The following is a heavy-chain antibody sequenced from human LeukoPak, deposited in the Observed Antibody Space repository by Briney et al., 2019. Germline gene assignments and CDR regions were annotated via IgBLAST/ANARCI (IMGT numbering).Heavy chain of an antibody. CDR1: GGSFSGYY. Sequence: SETLSLTCAVYGGSFSGYYWSWIRQPPGKGLEWIGSIYYSGSTYFNPSLKSRVSISVDTSKNQFSLNLSSVTAADTALYYCARNIAVAGIWYAFDMWGQGTMVTVSS. V-gene: IGHV4-34*01. CDR3: ARNIAVAGIWYAFDM. CDR2: IYYSGST. J-gene: IGHJ3*02. D-gene: IGHD6-19*01.